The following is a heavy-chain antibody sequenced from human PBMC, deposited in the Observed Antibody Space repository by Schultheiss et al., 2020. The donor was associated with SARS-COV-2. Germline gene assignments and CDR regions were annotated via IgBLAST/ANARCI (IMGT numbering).Heavy chain of an antibody. V-gene: IGHV1-58*01. Sequence: GGSLRLSCKASGFTFTSSAVQWVRQARGQRLEWIGWIVVGSGNTNYAQKFQERVTITRDMSTSTAYMELSSLRSEDTAVYYCAAGPPKGIAAAGLDYWGQGTLVTVSS. D-gene: IGHD6-13*01. CDR3: AAGPPKGIAAAGLDY. CDR1: GFTFTSSA. CDR2: IVVGSGNT. J-gene: IGHJ4*02.